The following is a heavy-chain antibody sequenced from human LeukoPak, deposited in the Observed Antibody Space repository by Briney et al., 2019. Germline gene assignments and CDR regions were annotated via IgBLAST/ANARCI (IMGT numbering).Heavy chain of an antibody. CDR3: ARDQAFASKSRSEYFDL. J-gene: IGHJ2*01. V-gene: IGHV4-59*12. CDR2: IYYSGST. D-gene: IGHD1-14*01. Sequence: PSETLSLTCTVSGGSISSYYWSWIRQPPGKGLEWIGYIYYSGSTNYNPSLKSRVTISVDTSKNQFSLKLSSVTAADTAVYYCARDQAFASKSRSEYFDLWGRGTLVTVSS. CDR1: GGSISSYY.